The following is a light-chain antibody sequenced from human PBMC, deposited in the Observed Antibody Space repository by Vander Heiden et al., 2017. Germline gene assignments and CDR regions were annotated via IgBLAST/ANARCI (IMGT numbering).Light chain of an antibody. J-gene: IGKJ5*01. CDR3: QQRSNGPIT. CDR1: QSVSSS. CDR2: DAS. V-gene: IGKV3-11*01. Sequence: EIVLTQSPATLSLSPGERAALSCRASQSVSSSLAWYQQKPGQAPRLLIYDASNRATGIPARFSGSGSGTDFTLTISSLEPEDFAVYYCQQRSNGPITFGQGTRLEIK.